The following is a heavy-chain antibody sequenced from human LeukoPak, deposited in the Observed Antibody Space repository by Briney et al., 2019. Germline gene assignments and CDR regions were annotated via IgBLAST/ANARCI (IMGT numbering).Heavy chain of an antibody. J-gene: IGHJ3*02. CDR1: GGSISSYY. V-gene: IGHV4-59*01. CDR2: IYYSGST. Sequence: SETLSLTCTVSGGSISSYYWSWIRQPPGKGLEWIGYIYYSGSTNYNPSLKSRVTISVDTSKNQFSPKLSSVTAADTAVYYCAGSARQAFDIWGQGTMVTVSS. CDR3: AGSARQAFDI. D-gene: IGHD6-6*01.